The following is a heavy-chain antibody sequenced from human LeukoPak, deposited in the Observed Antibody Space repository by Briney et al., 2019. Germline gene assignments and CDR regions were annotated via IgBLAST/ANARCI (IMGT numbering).Heavy chain of an antibody. D-gene: IGHD5-24*01. CDR2: IRYDGSNK. J-gene: IGHJ4*02. CDR3: AKDVGWLQSGAFDY. V-gene: IGHV3-30*02. CDR1: GFTFSSYG. Sequence: GESLRLSCAASGFTFSSYGMHWVRQAPGKGLEWVAFIRYDGSNKYYADSVKGRFTISRDNSKNTLYLQMNSLRAEDTAVYYCAKDVGWLQSGAFDYWGQGTLVTVSS.